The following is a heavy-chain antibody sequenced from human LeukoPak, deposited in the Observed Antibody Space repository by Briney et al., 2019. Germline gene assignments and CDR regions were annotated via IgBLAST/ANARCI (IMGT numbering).Heavy chain of an antibody. J-gene: IGHJ4*02. V-gene: IGHV3-48*04. Sequence: PGESLRLSCAGSGFTFSSHSMNWVRQAPGKGLEWLSHISADSSIIHYAASVRGRITISRDNAENSLFLQMRSLRAEDTAVYYCTKDSSDGRTYSEPDFWGQGTLVIVST. CDR1: GFTFSSHS. CDR2: ISADSSII. CDR3: TKDSSDGRTYSEPDF. D-gene: IGHD3-10*01.